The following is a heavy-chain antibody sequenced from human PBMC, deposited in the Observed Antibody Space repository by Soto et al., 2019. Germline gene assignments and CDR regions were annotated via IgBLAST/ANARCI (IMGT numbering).Heavy chain of an antibody. V-gene: IGHV3-11*01. CDR1: GFIFSDYY. Sequence: QVLLVESGGGLVKPGGSLRLSCATSGFIFSDYYMHWIRQAPGKGLEWISYISGNGRIIQYADSAKGRFTISRDNAQNSLYAQLNSLIAKHTARYFCARDFDAGSRTDFDYRGQGTLVTVS. J-gene: IGHJ4*02. D-gene: IGHD5-12*01. CDR3: ARDFDAGSRTDFDY. CDR2: ISGNGRII.